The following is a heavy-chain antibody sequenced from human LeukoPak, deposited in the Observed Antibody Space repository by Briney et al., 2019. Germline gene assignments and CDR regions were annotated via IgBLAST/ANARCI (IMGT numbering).Heavy chain of an antibody. Sequence: SETLSLTCTVSGGSISSSSYYWGWIRQPPGKGLEWIGSIYYSGSTYYNPSLKSRVTISVDTSKNQFSLKLSSVTAADTAVYYCARENRITIFGVAQYYCDYWGQGTLVTVSS. CDR3: ARENRITIFGVAQYYCDY. J-gene: IGHJ4*02. CDR2: IYYSGST. D-gene: IGHD3-3*01. V-gene: IGHV4-39*07. CDR1: GGSISSSSYY.